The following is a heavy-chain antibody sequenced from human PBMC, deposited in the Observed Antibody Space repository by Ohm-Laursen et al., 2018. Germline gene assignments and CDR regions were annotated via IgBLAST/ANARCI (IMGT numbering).Heavy chain of an antibody. CDR3: AKAHGSSSRYFDY. Sequence: SLRLSCAASGFTFSSCGMSWVRQSPGKGLEWVSVISGSGGSTFYADSVKGRFTISRDNSKNTLYLQMNSLRAEDTAVYYCAKAHGSSSRYFDYWGQGTLVTVSS. V-gene: IGHV3-23*01. CDR2: ISGSGGST. D-gene: IGHD6-6*01. CDR1: GFTFSSCG. J-gene: IGHJ4*02.